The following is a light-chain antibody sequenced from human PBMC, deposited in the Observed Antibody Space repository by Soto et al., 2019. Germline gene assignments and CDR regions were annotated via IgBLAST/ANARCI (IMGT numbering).Light chain of an antibody. V-gene: IGKV3-11*01. CDR1: QSISSY. CDR3: HQRSTWPFT. J-gene: IGKJ3*01. Sequence: EIVLTQSPATLSLSPGERATLSCRASQSISSYLAWYQQKPDQAPRLLIYDASNRATGITARVSGSGSGTDCTLTSSNLEPEDFAVYYYHQRSTWPFTFCPGTKVYIK. CDR2: DAS.